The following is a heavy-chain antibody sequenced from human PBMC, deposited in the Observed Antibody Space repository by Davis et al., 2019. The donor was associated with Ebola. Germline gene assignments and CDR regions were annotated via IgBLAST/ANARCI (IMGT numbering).Heavy chain of an antibody. CDR3: ARRIAARPFGDWFDP. V-gene: IGHV4-30-4*01. D-gene: IGHD6-6*01. J-gene: IGHJ5*02. CDR2: IYYSGST. Sequence: SETLSLTCTVSGGSISSGDYYWSWIRQPPGKGLEWIGYIYYSGSTYYNPSLKSRVTISVDTSKNQFSLKLSSVTAADTAVYYCARRIAARPFGDWFDPWGQGTLVTVSS. CDR1: GGSISSGDYY.